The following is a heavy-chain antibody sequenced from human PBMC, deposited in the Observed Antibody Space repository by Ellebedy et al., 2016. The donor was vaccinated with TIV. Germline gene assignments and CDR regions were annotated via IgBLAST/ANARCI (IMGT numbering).Heavy chain of an antibody. D-gene: IGHD3-10*01. Sequence: PGGSLRLSCAASGFTFSSYAMHWVRQAPGKGLEWVAVISYDGSNKYYADSVKGRFTISRDNSKNTLYLQMNSLRAEDTAVYYGARDLTRYHVGVRFDPWGQGTLVTVSS. V-gene: IGHV3-30*01. CDR1: GFTFSSYA. J-gene: IGHJ5*02. CDR2: ISYDGSNK. CDR3: ARDLTRYHVGVRFDP.